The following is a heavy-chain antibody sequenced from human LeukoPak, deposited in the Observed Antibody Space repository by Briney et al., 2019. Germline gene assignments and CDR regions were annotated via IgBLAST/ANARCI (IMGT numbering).Heavy chain of an antibody. Sequence: GGSLRLSCAASGFTFSSYGMHWVRQAPGKGLEWVAFIRYDGSNKYYADSVKGRFSISRDNAKNSLYLQMNSLRAEDTAVYYCARDLGGSYNPFDYWGQGTLVTVSS. CDR1: GFTFSSYG. CDR3: ARDLGGSYNPFDY. J-gene: IGHJ4*02. CDR2: IRYDGSNK. V-gene: IGHV3-30*02. D-gene: IGHD1-26*01.